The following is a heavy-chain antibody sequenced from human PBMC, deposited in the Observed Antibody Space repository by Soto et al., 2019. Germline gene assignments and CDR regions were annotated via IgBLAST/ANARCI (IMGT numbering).Heavy chain of an antibody. D-gene: IGHD5-18*01. CDR3: ARDDATAMVSADYYYYGMDV. Sequence: QVQLVQSGAEVKKPGASVKVSCKASGYTFTSYGISWVRQAPGQGLEWMGWISAYNGNTNYAQKLQGRVTMTTDTSTSTAYMELRSLRSDDTAVYYCARDDATAMVSADYYYYGMDVWCQGTTVTVSS. CDR1: GYTFTSYG. V-gene: IGHV1-18*01. J-gene: IGHJ6*02. CDR2: ISAYNGNT.